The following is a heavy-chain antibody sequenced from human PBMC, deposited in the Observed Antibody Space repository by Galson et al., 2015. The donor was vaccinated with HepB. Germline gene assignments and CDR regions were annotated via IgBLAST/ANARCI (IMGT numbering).Heavy chain of an antibody. J-gene: IGHJ3*02. V-gene: IGHV3-74*01. Sequence: SLRLSCAASGFTFSSYWMHWVRQAPGKGLVWVSRINSDGSSTSYADSVKGRFTISRDNAKNTLYLQMNSLRAEDTAVYYCARDYVWGSYRYTGAFDIWGQGTMVTVSS. CDR1: GFTFSSYW. D-gene: IGHD3-16*02. CDR3: ARDYVWGSYRYTGAFDI. CDR2: INSDGSST.